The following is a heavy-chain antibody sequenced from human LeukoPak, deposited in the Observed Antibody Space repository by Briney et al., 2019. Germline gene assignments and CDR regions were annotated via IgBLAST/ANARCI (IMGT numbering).Heavy chain of an antibody. CDR2: ITNTGNSI. V-gene: IGHV3-11*04. CDR3: GRGHWGLDY. Sequence: GGSLRLSCAASGFTFSDSYMTWIRQAPGKGLEWVSYITNTGNSIEYVDSVKGRFTTSRDNSKNSLYLQMNSLRAEDTAVYYCGRGHWGLDYWGQGALVTVSS. J-gene: IGHJ4*02. CDR1: GFTFSDSY. D-gene: IGHD7-27*01.